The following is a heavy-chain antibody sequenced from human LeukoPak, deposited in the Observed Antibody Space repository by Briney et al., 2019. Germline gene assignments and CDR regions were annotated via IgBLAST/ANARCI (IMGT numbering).Heavy chain of an antibody. J-gene: IGHJ4*02. D-gene: IGHD2-2*01. CDR3: ATDSRGSTSWNYFDY. CDR1: GGTFSSYA. V-gene: IGHV1-69*13. Sequence: SVKVSCKASGGTFSSYAISWVRQAPGQGLEWMGGIIPIFGAANYAQKFQGRVTITADESTSTAYMELSSLRSEDTAVYYCATDSRGSTSWNYFDYWGQGTLVTVSS. CDR2: IIPIFGAA.